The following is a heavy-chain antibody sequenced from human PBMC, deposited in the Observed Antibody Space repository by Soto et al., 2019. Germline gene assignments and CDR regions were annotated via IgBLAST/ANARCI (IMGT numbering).Heavy chain of an antibody. CDR2: IIPILGIA. CDR3: ASIWGPNCSGGSCSLDY. Sequence: GLEWMGRIIPILGIANYAQKFQGRVTITADKSTSTAYMELSSLRSEDTAVYYCASIWGPNCSGGSCSLDYWGQGTLVTVSS. V-gene: IGHV1-69*02. J-gene: IGHJ4*02. D-gene: IGHD2-15*01.